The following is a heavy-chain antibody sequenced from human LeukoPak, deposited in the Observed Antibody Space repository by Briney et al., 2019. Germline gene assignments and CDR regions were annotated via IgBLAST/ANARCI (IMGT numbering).Heavy chain of an antibody. CDR1: GYSFTSYW. J-gene: IGHJ6*03. D-gene: IGHD4-17*01. CDR3: ARHRDHGDYLNYMDV. V-gene: IGHV5-51*01. CDR2: IYPGDSDT. Sequence: GESLKISCKGSGYSFTSYWIGWVRQMPGKGLEWMGIIYPGDSDTRYSPSFQGQVTISADKSISTAYLQWSSLKASDTAMYYCARHRDHGDYLNYMDVWGKGTTVTASS.